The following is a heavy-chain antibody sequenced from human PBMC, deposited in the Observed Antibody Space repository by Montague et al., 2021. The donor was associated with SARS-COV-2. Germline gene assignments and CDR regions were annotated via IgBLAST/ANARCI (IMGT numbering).Heavy chain of an antibody. CDR3: ARGLIDITMMVVVFTGASLYFDY. V-gene: IGHV4-34*01. CDR2: IGPSGST. CDR1: GGSLSGYH. J-gene: IGHJ4*02. D-gene: IGHD3-22*01. Sequence: SETLSLTCGVSGGSLSGYHWSWIRQPPGRGLEWIGEIGPSGSTNYNPSLKSRVTISLDTSKNQFSLKLTSVTAADAAVYHCARGLIDITMMVVVFTGASLYFDYWSQGTLVTVSS.